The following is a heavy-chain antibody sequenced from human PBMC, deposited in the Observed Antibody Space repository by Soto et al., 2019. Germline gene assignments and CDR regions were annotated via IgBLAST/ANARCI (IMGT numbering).Heavy chain of an antibody. V-gene: IGHV3-73*02. J-gene: IGHJ6*02. CDR1: GFTFSGSG. Sequence: EGQLVESGGGLVQPGGSLKLSCAASGFTFSGSGIHWVRQASGKGLEWVGRIRTKTNNYATAYAASVKGRFTISRDDSTNTMYLEMNSLKTEDTAVYYCTTVTGLRGPFYYGLDVWGQGTTVTVSS. D-gene: IGHD2-21*02. CDR3: TTVTGLRGPFYYGLDV. CDR2: IRTKTNNYAT.